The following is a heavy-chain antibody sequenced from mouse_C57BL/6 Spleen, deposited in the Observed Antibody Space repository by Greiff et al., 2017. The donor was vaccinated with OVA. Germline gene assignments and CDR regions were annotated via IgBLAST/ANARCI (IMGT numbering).Heavy chain of an antibody. D-gene: IGHD1-1*01. J-gene: IGHJ2*01. CDR2: IHPNSGST. CDR3: ANDGSISFDY. Sequence: QVQLQQPGAELVKPGASVKLSCKASGYTFTSYWMHWVKQRPGQGLEWIGMIHPNSGSTNYNEKFKSKATLTVDKSSSTAYIQLSGLTSEDSAVYYCANDGSISFDYWGQGTTLTVSS. V-gene: IGHV1-64*01. CDR1: GYTFTSYW.